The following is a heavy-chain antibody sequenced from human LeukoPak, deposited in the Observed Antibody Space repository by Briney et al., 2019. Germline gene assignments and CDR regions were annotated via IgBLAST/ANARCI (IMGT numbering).Heavy chain of an antibody. CDR3: ARRSSIWSFDY. J-gene: IGHJ4*02. CDR2: IYSSGST. D-gene: IGHD6-13*01. V-gene: IGHV4-59*08. Sequence: PSETLSLTCTVSGGSISSYYWSWIRQPPGKGLEWIGYIYSSGSTNYNPSLKSRVTIFVDTSKNQFSLKLSSVTAADTAVYYCARRSSIWSFDYWGQGTLVTVSS. CDR1: GGSISSYY.